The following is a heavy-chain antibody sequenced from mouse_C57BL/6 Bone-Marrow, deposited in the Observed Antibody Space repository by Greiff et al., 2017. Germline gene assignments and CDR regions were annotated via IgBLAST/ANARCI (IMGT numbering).Heavy chain of an antibody. CDR1: GYTFTSYW. Sequence: QVQLQQPGAELVRPGSSVKLSCKASGYTFTSYWMHWVKQRPIQGLEWIGNIDPSDSETHYNQKFKDKATLTVDKSSSTAYMQHSSLTSEDSAVYYCARRGYWDFDVWGTGTTVTVSS. CDR3: ARRGYWDFDV. J-gene: IGHJ1*03. V-gene: IGHV1-52*01. CDR2: IDPSDSET.